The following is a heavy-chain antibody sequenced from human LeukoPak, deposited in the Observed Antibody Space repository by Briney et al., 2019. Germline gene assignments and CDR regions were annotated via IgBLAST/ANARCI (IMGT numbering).Heavy chain of an antibody. J-gene: IGHJ4*02. CDR2: ISGSGGST. D-gene: IGHD2-2*02. CDR1: GFTFSSYA. CDR3: ATWGDIVVVPAAILPTDAPDY. V-gene: IGHV3-23*01. Sequence: GGSLRLSCAASGFTFSSYAMSWVSQAPGKGLEWVSAISGSGGSTYYADSVKGRFTISRDNSKNTLYLQMNSLRAEDTAVYYCATWGDIVVVPAAILPTDAPDYWGQGTLVTVSS.